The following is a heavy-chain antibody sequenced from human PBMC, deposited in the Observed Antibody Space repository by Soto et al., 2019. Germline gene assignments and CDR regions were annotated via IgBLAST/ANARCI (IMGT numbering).Heavy chain of an antibody. D-gene: IGHD3-22*01. CDR3: ARSWNYYYDSSGYDY. CDR2: IYHSGST. J-gene: IGHJ4*02. V-gene: IGHV4-4*02. CDR1: GGSISSSNW. Sequence: SETLSLTCAVSGGSISSSNWWSWVRQPPGKGLEWIGEIYHSGSTNYNPSLKSRVTISVDKSKNQFSLKLSSVTAADTAVYYCARSWNYYYDSSGYDYWGQGTLVTVSS.